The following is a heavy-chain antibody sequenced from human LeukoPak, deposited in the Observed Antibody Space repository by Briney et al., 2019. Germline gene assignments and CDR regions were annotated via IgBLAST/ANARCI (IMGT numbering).Heavy chain of an antibody. Sequence: GGSLRLSCAASGFTFSSYAMSWVRQAPGKGLEWVSAISGSGGSTYYADSVKGRFTISRDNSKNTLYLQMNSLRAEDTAVHYCATLYCSGGSCQAPWGQGTLVTVSS. CDR2: ISGSGGST. CDR1: GFTFSSYA. D-gene: IGHD2-15*01. V-gene: IGHV3-23*01. J-gene: IGHJ5*02. CDR3: ATLYCSGGSCQAP.